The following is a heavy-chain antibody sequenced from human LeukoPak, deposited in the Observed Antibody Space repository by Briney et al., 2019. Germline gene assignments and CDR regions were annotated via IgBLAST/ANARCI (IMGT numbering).Heavy chain of an antibody. CDR1: GFTFSSYA. CDR3: AKGTRTLKLTYYFDY. CDR2: ISGSGGST. V-gene: IGHV3-23*01. D-gene: IGHD1-14*01. Sequence: GGSLRLSCAASGFTFSSYAMSWVRQAPGKGLEWVSAISGSGGSTYYADSVKGRFTISRDNPKNTLYLQMNSLRAEDTAVYYCAKGTRTLKLTYYFDYWGQGTLVTVSS. J-gene: IGHJ4*02.